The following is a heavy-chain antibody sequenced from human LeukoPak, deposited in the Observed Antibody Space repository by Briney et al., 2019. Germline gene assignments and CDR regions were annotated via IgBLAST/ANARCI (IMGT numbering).Heavy chain of an antibody. J-gene: IGHJ4*02. CDR1: GYTFTSYA. D-gene: IGHD3-22*01. V-gene: IGHV1-3*01. CDR3: ASHYYDSSGYYPFDY. Sequence: APVKVSCKASGYTFTSYAMHWVRQAPGQRLEWMGWINAGNGNTKYSQKFQGRVTITRDTSASTAYMELSSLRSEDTAVYYCASHYYDSSGYYPFDYWGQGTLVTVSS. CDR2: INAGNGNT.